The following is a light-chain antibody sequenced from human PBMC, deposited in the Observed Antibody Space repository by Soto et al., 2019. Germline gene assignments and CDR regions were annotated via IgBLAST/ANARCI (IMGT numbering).Light chain of an antibody. V-gene: IGKV1-39*01. CDR1: QSISNH. Sequence: DIQMTQSPSSLSASAEDRVIITCRASQSISNHLNWYQQKPGKAPNLLIYSAFSLESGVPSRFSGSGSGTDYTLTISSLQPEDFATYFCQQSYSRPRTFGQGTKVDIK. CDR2: SAF. CDR3: QQSYSRPRT. J-gene: IGKJ1*01.